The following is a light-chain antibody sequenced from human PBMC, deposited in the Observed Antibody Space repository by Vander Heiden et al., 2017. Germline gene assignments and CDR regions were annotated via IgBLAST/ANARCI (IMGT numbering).Light chain of an antibody. V-gene: IGKV3-20*01. CDR2: DTS. CDR3: QQYGSSPQT. J-gene: IGKJ1*01. Sequence: EIVLTQSPGTLSLSPGERATLSCRASQSVSSSYVAWYQQKPGQAPRLLIYDTSSRATGIPDRFSGSGSGTDFTRTISRMEPEDFAVYYCQQYGSSPQTFGQGTKVEIK. CDR1: QSVSSSY.